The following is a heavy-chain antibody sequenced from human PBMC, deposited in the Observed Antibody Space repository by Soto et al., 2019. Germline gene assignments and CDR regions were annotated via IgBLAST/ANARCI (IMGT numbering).Heavy chain of an antibody. CDR1: GFSLSTSGVG. D-gene: IGHD3-10*01. Sequence: QITLKESGPTLVKPTQTLTLTCTFSGFSLSTSGVGVGWIRQPPGKALEWLALIYWDDDKRYSPSLKSRLTITKDTTNNHVVLTMTNMDPVDTATYYCAHRQMVRGVFKPRLGFDYWGQGTLVTVSS. V-gene: IGHV2-5*02. CDR2: IYWDDDK. J-gene: IGHJ4*02. CDR3: AHRQMVRGVFKPRLGFDY.